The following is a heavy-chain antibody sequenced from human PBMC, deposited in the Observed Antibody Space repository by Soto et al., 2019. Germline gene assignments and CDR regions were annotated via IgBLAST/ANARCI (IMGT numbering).Heavy chain of an antibody. CDR1: GYTFTSYD. V-gene: IGHV1-8*01. CDR3: ARERQQLGNYYYYGMDV. CDR2: MNPNSGNT. J-gene: IGHJ6*02. D-gene: IGHD6-13*01. Sequence: ASVKVSCKASGYTFTSYDINWVRQATGQGLEWMGWMNPNSGNTGYAQKFQGRVTMTRDTSTSTVYMELSSLRSEDTAVYYCARERQQLGNYYYYGMDVWGQGTTVTVSS.